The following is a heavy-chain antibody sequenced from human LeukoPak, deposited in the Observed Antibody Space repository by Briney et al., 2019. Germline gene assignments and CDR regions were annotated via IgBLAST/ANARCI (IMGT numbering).Heavy chain of an antibody. CDR1: GFTFSSYA. V-gene: IGHV3-30*04. CDR3: ARDYREAVFDY. Sequence: GGSLRLSCAASGFTFSSYAMHWVRQAPGKGLEWVAVISYDGSNKYYADSVKGRFTISRDNSKNTLYLQMNSLRAEDTAVYYCARDYREAVFDYWGQGTLVTVSS. CDR2: ISYDGSNK. J-gene: IGHJ4*02.